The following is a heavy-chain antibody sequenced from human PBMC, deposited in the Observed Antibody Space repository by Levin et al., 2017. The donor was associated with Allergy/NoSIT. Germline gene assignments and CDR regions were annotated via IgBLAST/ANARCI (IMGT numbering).Heavy chain of an antibody. D-gene: IGHD1-20*01. CDR3: ARSFNNWNYLDY. CDR2: ISYDGVIK. CDR1: GFTFSTYA. V-gene: IGHV3-30*04. Sequence: GESLKISCAASGFTFSTYAMHWVRQAPGKGLEWVAVISYDGVIKYNTDSVKGRFTISRDNSKNTLYLQMNSLRAEDTAVYYCARSFNNWNYLDYWGQGTLVTVSS. J-gene: IGHJ4*02.